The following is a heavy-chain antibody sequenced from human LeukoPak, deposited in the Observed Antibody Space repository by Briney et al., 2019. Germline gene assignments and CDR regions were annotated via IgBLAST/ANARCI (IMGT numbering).Heavy chain of an antibody. CDR1: GFTFSSYG. J-gene: IGHJ4*02. CDR3: ARSGGGMDDY. CDR2: IWFDGSNK. Sequence: GRSLRLSCAASGFTFSSYGMHWVRQAPGKGLEWVALIWFDGSNKYYADSVKGRFTISRDNSKNTLYLQMNSLRAEDTAVYYCARSGGGMDDYWGQGTLVTVSS. V-gene: IGHV3-33*01. D-gene: IGHD3-16*01.